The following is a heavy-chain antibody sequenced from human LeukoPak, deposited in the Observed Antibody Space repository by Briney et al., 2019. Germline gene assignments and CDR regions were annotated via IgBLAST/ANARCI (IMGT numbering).Heavy chain of an antibody. J-gene: IGHJ4*02. CDR3: ARGHNYDSSSYYY. D-gene: IGHD3-22*01. V-gene: IGHV1-2*02. Sequence: ASVKVSCKASGYTFTGYYMHWVRQAPGQGLEWMGWINPNSGGTNYAQKFQGRVTMTRDTSISTAYMELSRLRSDDTAVYYCARGHNYDSSSYYYWGQGTLVTVSS. CDR1: GYTFTGYY. CDR2: INPNSGGT.